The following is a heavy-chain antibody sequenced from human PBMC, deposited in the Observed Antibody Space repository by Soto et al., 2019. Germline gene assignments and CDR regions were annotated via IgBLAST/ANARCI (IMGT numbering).Heavy chain of an antibody. V-gene: IGHV1-8*01. Sequence: ASVKVSCKASGYTFTSYNINWVRQAPGQGLEWVAGSNSNSGNSDHAQKFQGRLTVTRDTSISTAYMELSSLRSDDTAAYYCVLLAVFDHWGPGTLVTVSS. CDR3: VLLAVFDH. CDR1: GYTFTSYN. J-gene: IGHJ4*02. D-gene: IGHD3-10*01. CDR2: SNSNSGNS.